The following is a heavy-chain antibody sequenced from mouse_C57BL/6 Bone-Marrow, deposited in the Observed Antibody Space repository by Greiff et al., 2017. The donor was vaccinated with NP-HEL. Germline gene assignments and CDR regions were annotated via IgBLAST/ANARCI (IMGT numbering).Heavy chain of an antibody. D-gene: IGHD3-2*02. CDR1: GYAFSSSW. J-gene: IGHJ2*01. CDR3: ARDTSGYVNY. CDR2: IYPGDGDT. V-gene: IGHV1-82*01. Sequence: QVQLKESGPELVKPGASVKISCKASGYAFSSSWMNWVKQRPGKGLEWIGRIYPGDGDTNYNGKFKGKATLTADKSSSTAYMQLSSLTSDDSSVCFCARDTSGYVNYWGQGTTLTVSS.